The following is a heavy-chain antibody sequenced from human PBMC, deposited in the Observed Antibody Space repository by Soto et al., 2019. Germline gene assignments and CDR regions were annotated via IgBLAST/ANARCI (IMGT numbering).Heavy chain of an antibody. CDR1: GFTFSSYA. D-gene: IGHD3-3*02. Sequence: EVQLLESGGGLVQPGGSLRLSCAASGFTFSSYAMSWVHQAPGKGLEWVSAISGSGGSTYYADSVKGRFTISRDNSKNTLYLQMNSLRAEDTAVYYCAKLPFLEWLSLRDYFDYWGQGTLVTVSS. CDR2: ISGSGGST. V-gene: IGHV3-23*01. CDR3: AKLPFLEWLSLRDYFDY. J-gene: IGHJ4*02.